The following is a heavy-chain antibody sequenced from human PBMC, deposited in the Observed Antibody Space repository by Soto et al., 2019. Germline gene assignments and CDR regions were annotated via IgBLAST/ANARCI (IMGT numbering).Heavy chain of an antibody. V-gene: IGHV4-34*01. CDR3: ARTRPYDFWSGYLNHFDY. Sequence: PSETLSLTCAVYGGSFSGYYWSWIRQPPGKGLEWIGEINHSGSTNYNPSLKSRVTISVDTPKNQFSLKLSSVTAADTAVFYCARTRPYDFWSGYLNHFDYWGQGTLVTLSS. CDR1: GGSFSGYY. CDR2: INHSGST. J-gene: IGHJ4*02. D-gene: IGHD3-3*01.